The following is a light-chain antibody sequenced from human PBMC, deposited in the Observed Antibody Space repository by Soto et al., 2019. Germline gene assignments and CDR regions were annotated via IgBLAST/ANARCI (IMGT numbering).Light chain of an antibody. CDR3: QHYGSSRFT. CDR2: GAS. CDR1: QSISSSY. J-gene: IGKJ3*01. V-gene: IGKV3-20*01. Sequence: IVLTQSPGTLSLSPGERATLSCRASQSISSSYLAWDQQKPGQAPRLLVYGASSRATGIPDRFSGSGSGTDFNLTISRLEPEDFAVYYCQHYGSSRFTFGPGTKVDIK.